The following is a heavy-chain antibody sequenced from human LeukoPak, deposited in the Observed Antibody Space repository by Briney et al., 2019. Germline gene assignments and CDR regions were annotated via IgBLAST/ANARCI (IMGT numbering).Heavy chain of an antibody. CDR1: GYSFTSYW. CDR2: IYPGDSDT. Sequence: GESLKISCKGSGYSFTSYWIGWVRQMPGKGLEWMGIIYPGDSDTRYSPSFQGQVTISADKSISTAYLQWSSLKASDTAMYHCARALRVAAAGNIYFDYWGQGTLVTVSS. CDR3: ARALRVAAAGNIYFDY. J-gene: IGHJ4*02. D-gene: IGHD6-13*01. V-gene: IGHV5-51*01.